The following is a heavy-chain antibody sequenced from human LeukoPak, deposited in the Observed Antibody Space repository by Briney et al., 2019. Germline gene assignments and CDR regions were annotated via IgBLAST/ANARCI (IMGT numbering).Heavy chain of an antibody. CDR3: AEGRFLGWPPRLDY. Sequence: PGGSLRLSCAASGFTFSSYAMSWVRQAPGKGLEWVSAISGSGGSTYYADSVKGRFTISRDNSKNTLYLQMNSLRAEDTAVYYCAEGRFLGWPPRLDYWGQGTLVTVSS. D-gene: IGHD3-3*01. CDR2: ISGSGGST. CDR1: GFTFSSYA. V-gene: IGHV3-23*01. J-gene: IGHJ4*02.